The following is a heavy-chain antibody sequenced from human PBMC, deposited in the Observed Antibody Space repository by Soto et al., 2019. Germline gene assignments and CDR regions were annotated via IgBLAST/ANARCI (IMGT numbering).Heavy chain of an antibody. CDR1: GGSFSGYY. CDR3: ARAVGYDSSGYYYESLSYFDY. D-gene: IGHD3-22*01. V-gene: IGHV4-34*01. Sequence: SETLSLTCAVYGGSFSGYYWSWIRQPPGKGLEWIGEINHSGSTNYNPSLKSRVTISVDTSKNQFSLKLSSVTAADTAVYYCARAVGYDSSGYYYESLSYFDYWGQGTLVTVSS. CDR2: INHSGST. J-gene: IGHJ4*02.